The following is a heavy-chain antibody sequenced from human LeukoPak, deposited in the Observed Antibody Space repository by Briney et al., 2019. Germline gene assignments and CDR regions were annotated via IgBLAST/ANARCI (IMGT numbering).Heavy chain of an antibody. CDR1: GFTVSNNY. V-gene: IGHV3-53*01. J-gene: IGHJ6*03. Sequence: GGSLRLSCAASGFTVSNNYMNWVRQAPGKGLEWVSLIYSGGDTSYADSVKGRFTISRDNAKNSLYLQMNSLRAEDTAVYYCARDGLDSYYDFWSGYYPRTYYYYYYMDVWGKGTTVTVSS. CDR2: IYSGGDT. D-gene: IGHD3-3*01. CDR3: ARDGLDSYYDFWSGYYPRTYYYYYYMDV.